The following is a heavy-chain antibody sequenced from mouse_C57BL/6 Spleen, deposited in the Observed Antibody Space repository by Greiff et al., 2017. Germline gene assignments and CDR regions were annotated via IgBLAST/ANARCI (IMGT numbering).Heavy chain of an antibody. V-gene: IGHV1-39*01. CDR3: AIIENRTVSYYYAMDY. J-gene: IGHJ4*01. CDR1: GYSFTSYT. Sequence: EVQLQQSGPELVKPGASVKISCKASGYSFTSYTMHWVKQSNGKSLEWIGVINPNFGTTSYNQKFKGKATLTVDQSSSTAYMQLNSLTSEDSAVXYCAIIENRTVSYYYAMDYWGQGTSVTVSS. CDR2: INPNFGTT. D-gene: IGHD4-1*01.